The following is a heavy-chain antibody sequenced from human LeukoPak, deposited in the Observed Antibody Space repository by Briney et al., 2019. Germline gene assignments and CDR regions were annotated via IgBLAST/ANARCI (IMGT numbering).Heavy chain of an antibody. J-gene: IGHJ4*02. V-gene: IGHV4-59*12. CDR1: GGSISSYY. CDR2: IYYSGST. Sequence: SETLSLTCTVSGGSISSYYWSWIRQPPGKGLEWIGYIYYSGSTNYNPSLKSRVTISVDTSKNQFSLKLSSVTAADTAVYYCARGELYYYDSSGSLNWGQGTLVTVSS. D-gene: IGHD3-22*01. CDR3: ARGELYYYDSSGSLN.